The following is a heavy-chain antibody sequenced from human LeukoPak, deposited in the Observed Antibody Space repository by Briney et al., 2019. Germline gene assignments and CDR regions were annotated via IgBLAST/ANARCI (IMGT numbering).Heavy chain of an antibody. D-gene: IGHD3-10*01. J-gene: IGHJ4*02. CDR3: ARVDYYGSGSYSLGDY. CDR2: ISAYNGNT. CDR1: GYTFTSYG. Sequence: ASVKVSCKASGYTFTSYGISWVRQAPGQGLEWMGWISAYNGNTNYAQKLRGRVTMTTDTSTSTAYMELRSLRSDDTAVYYCARVDYYGSGSYSLGDYWGQGTLVTVSS. V-gene: IGHV1-18*04.